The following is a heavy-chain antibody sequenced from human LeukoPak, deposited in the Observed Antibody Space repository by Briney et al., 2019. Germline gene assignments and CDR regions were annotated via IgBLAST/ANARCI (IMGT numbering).Heavy chain of an antibody. D-gene: IGHD3-10*01. CDR2: IYYSGST. J-gene: IGHJ4*02. Sequence: SETLSLTCTVSGGSISSSSYYWGWIRQPPGKGLEWIGSIYYSGSTYYNPSLKSRVTISVDTSKNQFSLKLSSVTAADTAVYYCARASGSGSYPLDYWGQGTLVTVSS. CDR3: ARASGSGSYPLDY. CDR1: GGSISSSSYY. V-gene: IGHV4-39*01.